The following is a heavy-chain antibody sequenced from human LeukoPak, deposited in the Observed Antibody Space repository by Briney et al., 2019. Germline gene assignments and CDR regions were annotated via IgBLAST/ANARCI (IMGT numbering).Heavy chain of an antibody. CDR2: INHNGNVN. CDR3: AKVKWNLIGSFDY. Sequence: GGALRLSCAASGFTFSRYWMNWARQAPGKGVEWVASINHNGNVNYYVDSVKGRFLISRDNAKNSLYLQMRNLSAEDTAVYFCAKVKWNLIGSFDYWGQGTLVTVSS. J-gene: IGHJ4*02. CDR1: GFTFSRYW. D-gene: IGHD1-20*01. V-gene: IGHV3-7*03.